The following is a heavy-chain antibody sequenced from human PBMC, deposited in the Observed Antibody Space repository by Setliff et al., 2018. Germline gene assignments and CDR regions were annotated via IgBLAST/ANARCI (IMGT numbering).Heavy chain of an antibody. CDR1: GGFIRDYY. Sequence: SETLSLTCTVSGGFIRDYYWNWIRQSPGKGLEWIGYMYYRGTTNYNSSLKSRVTISIDMSKNQFSLKLSSATAADTAVYFCAAVGIDAGGGWFDPWGHGIPVTVSS. D-gene: IGHD2-21*01. CDR2: MYYRGTT. J-gene: IGHJ5*02. CDR3: AAVGIDAGGGWFDP. V-gene: IGHV4-59*03.